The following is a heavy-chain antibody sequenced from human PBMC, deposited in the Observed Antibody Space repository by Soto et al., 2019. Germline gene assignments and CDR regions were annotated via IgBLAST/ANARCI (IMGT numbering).Heavy chain of an antibody. CDR1: GYTFTSYD. CDR3: ARGRINEPPYSSSSVSYYYYGMDV. Sequence: GASVKVSCKASGYTFTSYDINWVRQATGQGLEWMGWMNPNSGNTGYAQKFQGRVTMTRDTSISTAYMELSNLRSEDTAVYYCARGRINEPPYSSSSVSYYYYGMDVWGQGTTVTVSS. J-gene: IGHJ6*02. V-gene: IGHV1-8*01. D-gene: IGHD6-6*01. CDR2: MNPNSGNT.